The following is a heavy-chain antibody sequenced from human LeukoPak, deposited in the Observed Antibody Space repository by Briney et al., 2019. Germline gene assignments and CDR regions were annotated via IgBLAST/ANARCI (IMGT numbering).Heavy chain of an antibody. D-gene: IGHD5-12*01. V-gene: IGHV1-69*13. CDR2: IIPIFGTA. CDR3: ARVSEVGYSGYDPPSQYYFDY. CDR1: GGTFSSYA. J-gene: IGHJ4*02. Sequence: ASVKVSCKASGGTFSSYAISWVRQAPGQGLEWMGGIIPIFGTANYAQKFQGRVTITADESTSTDYMELSSLRSEDTAVYYCARVSEVGYSGYDPPSQYYFDYWGQGTLVTVSS.